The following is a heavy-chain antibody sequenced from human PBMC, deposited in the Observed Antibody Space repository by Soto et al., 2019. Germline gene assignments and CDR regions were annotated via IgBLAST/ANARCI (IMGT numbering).Heavy chain of an antibody. CDR2: ISSSSSTI. D-gene: IGHD5-12*01. V-gene: IGHV3-48*01. J-gene: IGHJ3*02. Sequence: PGGSLRLSCAASGFTFSSYSMNWVRQAPGKGLEWVSYISSSSSTIYYADSVKGRFTISRDNAKNSLYLQMNSLRAEDTAVYYCARDQGVYWVSGYAPISAFDTWGQETMLTISS. CDR3: ARDQGVYWVSGYAPISAFDT. CDR1: GFTFSSYS.